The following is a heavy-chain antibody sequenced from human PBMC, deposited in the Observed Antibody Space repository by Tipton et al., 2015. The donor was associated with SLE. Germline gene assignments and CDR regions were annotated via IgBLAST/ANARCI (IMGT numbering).Heavy chain of an antibody. CDR2: IWYDGSNK. CDR3: ARDLSGWYGLDY. J-gene: IGHJ4*02. Sequence: SLRLSCAASGFTLNNDWMHWVRQAPGKGLEWVAVIWYDGSNKYYADSVKGRFTISRDNSKNTLYLQMNSLRAEDTAVYYCARDLSGWYGLDYWGQGTLVTVSS. CDR1: GFTLNNDW. V-gene: IGHV3-33*08. D-gene: IGHD6-19*01.